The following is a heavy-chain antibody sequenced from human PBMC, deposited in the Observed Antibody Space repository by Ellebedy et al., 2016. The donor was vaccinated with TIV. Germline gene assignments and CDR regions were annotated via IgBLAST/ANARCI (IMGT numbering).Heavy chain of an antibody. V-gene: IGHV3-49*03. D-gene: IGHD3-9*01. CDR2: IRSKAYGGTT. Sequence: GGSLRLSXTASGFTFGDYAMSWFRQAPGKVLEWVGFIRSKAYGGTTEYAASVKGRFTISRDDSKSIAYLQMNSLKTEVTAVYYCTRPGQTGYFDWLLNNWFDPWGQGTLVTVSS. J-gene: IGHJ5*02. CDR1: GFTFGDYA. CDR3: TRPGQTGYFDWLLNNWFDP.